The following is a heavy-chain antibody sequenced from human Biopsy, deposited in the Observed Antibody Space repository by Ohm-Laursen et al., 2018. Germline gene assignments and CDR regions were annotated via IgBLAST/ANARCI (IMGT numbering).Heavy chain of an antibody. D-gene: IGHD6-6*01. V-gene: IGHV3-9*01. CDR3: AKGLRGGRSSYDF. CDR1: GFMVDDYA. CDR2: ITWNSGSR. Sequence: SLRLSCAASGFMVDDYAKHWVRQAPGKGLEWVSTITWNSGSRDYADSVKGRFTISRDNAKTSLYLQMNSLRSEDTALYYCAKGLRGGRSSYDFWGQGTLVTVSS. J-gene: IGHJ4*02.